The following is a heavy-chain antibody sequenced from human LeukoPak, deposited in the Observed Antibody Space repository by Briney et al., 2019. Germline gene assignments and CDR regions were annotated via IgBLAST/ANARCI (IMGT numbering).Heavy chain of an antibody. Sequence: SETLSLTCAVYGGSFSGYYWSWIRQPPGKGLECIGEINHSGSTNYNPSLKSRVTISVDTSKNQFSLKLSSVTAADTAVYYCARAGYSSGTDYWGQGTLVTVSS. D-gene: IGHD6-19*01. CDR1: GGSFSGYY. CDR2: INHSGST. V-gene: IGHV4-34*01. CDR3: ARAGYSSGTDY. J-gene: IGHJ4*02.